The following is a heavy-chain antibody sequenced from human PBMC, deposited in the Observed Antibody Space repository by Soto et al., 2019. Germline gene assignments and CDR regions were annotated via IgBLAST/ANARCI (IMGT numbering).Heavy chain of an antibody. CDR2: IIPIFVTA. CDR1: GSTFSSYA. D-gene: IGHD3-22*01. CDR3: ARVNVRKAYYYDSSGYYYPY. Sequence: SVKVSCKASGSTFSSYAISWVRQAPGQGLEWMGGIIPIFVTANYAQKFQGGVLVTADESTSTAYMVLSSLRSVDTAVYYCARVNVRKAYYYDSSGYYYPYWGQGTMGTVAS. J-gene: IGHJ4*02. V-gene: IGHV1-69*13.